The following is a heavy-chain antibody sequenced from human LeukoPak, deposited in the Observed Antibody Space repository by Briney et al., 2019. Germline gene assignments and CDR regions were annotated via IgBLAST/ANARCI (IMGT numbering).Heavy chain of an antibody. CDR1: GGTFSSYA. Sequence: SVKVSCKASGGTFSSYAISWVRQAPGQGLEWMGGIIPIFGTANYAQKFQGRVTITADESTSTAYVELSSLRSEDTAVYYCAREVRVRTYYDFWSGYYGLDYWGQGTLVTVSS. CDR2: IIPIFGTA. D-gene: IGHD3-3*01. J-gene: IGHJ4*02. CDR3: AREVRVRTYYDFWSGYYGLDY. V-gene: IGHV1-69*13.